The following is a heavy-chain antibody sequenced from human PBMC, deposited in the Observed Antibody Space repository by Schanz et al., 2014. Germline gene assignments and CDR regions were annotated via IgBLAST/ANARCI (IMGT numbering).Heavy chain of an antibody. CDR2: TSTDGTKT. Sequence: QVQLVESGGGVVQPGTSLRLSCAASGFTFRGHAMHWVRQAPGQGLEKVAVTSTDGTKTYYAASVRGRSTISRDNSKNTVYLQMNSLRSEDTAVYYCTRDRGALINHNDALDLWGQGTMVSVSS. D-gene: IGHD3-16*01. CDR3: TRDRGALINHNDALDL. J-gene: IGHJ3*01. V-gene: IGHV3-30*04. CDR1: GFTFRGHA.